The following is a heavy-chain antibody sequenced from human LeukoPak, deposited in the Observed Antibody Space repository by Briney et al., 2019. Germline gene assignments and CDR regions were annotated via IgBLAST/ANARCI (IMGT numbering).Heavy chain of an antibody. D-gene: IGHD2-2*01. CDR2: ITYGGST. J-gene: IGHJ5*02. V-gene: IGHV4-34*01. CDR1: DGSFGGYH. Sequence: PSETLPLTCGVYDGSFGGYHWNWIRQPPGKRLEWIGEITYGGSTNYNPSLRSRVTMSVDTSKKQFSLQLTSVTAADTAVYYCVRGRYCSSANCYDYFDTWGPGTHVSVSS. CDR3: VRGRYCSSANCYDYFDT.